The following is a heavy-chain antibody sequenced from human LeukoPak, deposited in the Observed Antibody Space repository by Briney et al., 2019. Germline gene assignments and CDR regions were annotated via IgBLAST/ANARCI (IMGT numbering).Heavy chain of an antibody. J-gene: IGHJ6*04. CDR1: GHSISTGYY. Sequence: SETLSLTCAVSGHSISTGYYWGWIRQPPGKGLEWIGSMSHNRGTYFNPSLKSRVTISMDTSKNQISLRLTSVTAADTAVYYCASYYASGVSAYNYYGMDVWGKGTTVTVSS. D-gene: IGHD3-10*01. CDR3: ASYYASGVSAYNYYGMDV. CDR2: MSHNRGT. V-gene: IGHV4-38-2*01.